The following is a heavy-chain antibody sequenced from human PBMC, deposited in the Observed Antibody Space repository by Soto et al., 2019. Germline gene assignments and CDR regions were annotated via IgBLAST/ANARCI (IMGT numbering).Heavy chain of an antibody. D-gene: IGHD2-15*01. CDR1: GGSFSGYY. J-gene: IGHJ5*02. CDR3: AIVVVVAATRWFDP. CDR2: INHSGST. Sequence: QVQLQQWGAGLLKPSETLSLTCAVYGGSFSGYYWSWIRQPPGKGLEGIGEINHSGSTNYNPTLKSRVTISVDTSKNQFSLKLSSVTAADTAVYYCAIVVVVAATRWFDPWGQGTLVTVSS. V-gene: IGHV4-34*01.